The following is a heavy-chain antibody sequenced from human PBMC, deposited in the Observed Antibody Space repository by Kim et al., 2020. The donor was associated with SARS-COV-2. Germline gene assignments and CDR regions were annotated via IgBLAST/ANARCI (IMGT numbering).Heavy chain of an antibody. J-gene: IGHJ2*01. V-gene: IGHV3-7*01. CDR2: IKQDGSEK. Sequence: GGSLRLSCEASGFTFRSYWMSWVRQAPGKGLEWVANIKQDGSEKYYVDSVKGRFTISRDNAKNSLYLQMNSLRAEDTAVYYCARVKFTMVRGVIIPISWYFDLWGRGTLGTVSS. CDR1: GFTFRSYW. CDR3: ARVKFTMVRGVIIPISWYFDL. D-gene: IGHD3-10*01.